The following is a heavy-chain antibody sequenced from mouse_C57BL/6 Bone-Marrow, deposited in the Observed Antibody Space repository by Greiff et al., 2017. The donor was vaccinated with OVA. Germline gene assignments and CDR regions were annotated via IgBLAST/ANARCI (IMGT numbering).Heavy chain of an antibody. V-gene: IGHV5-16*01. D-gene: IGHD2-4*01. CDR1: GFTFSDYY. CDR3: AGEGSLSMRLRRGYYFDY. Sequence: EVQVVESEGGLVQPGSSMKLSCTASGFTFSDYYMAWVRQVPEKGLEWVANINYDGSSTYYLDSLKSRFIISRDNAQNILYLQMSSLKSEDPATYYCAGEGSLSMRLRRGYYFDYWGQGTTLTVSS. J-gene: IGHJ2*01. CDR2: INYDGSST.